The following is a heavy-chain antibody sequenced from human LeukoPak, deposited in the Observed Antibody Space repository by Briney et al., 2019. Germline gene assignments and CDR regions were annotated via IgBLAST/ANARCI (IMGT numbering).Heavy chain of an antibody. CDR1: GGTFSSYA. D-gene: IGHD2-2*01. Sequence: SVKVSCKASGGTFSSYAISLVREAHGQGLEWMGGISPIFGTANYAQRFQGRVTITADESTSTAYMELSSLRSEDTAVYYCAKGLTWDSSSCSEWGQGTRVTVSS. CDR2: ISPIFGTA. V-gene: IGHV1-69*13. J-gene: IGHJ4*02. CDR3: AKGLTWDSSSCSE.